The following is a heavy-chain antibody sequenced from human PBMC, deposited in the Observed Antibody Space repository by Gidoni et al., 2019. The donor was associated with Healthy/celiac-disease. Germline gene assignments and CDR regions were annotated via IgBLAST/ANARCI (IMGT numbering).Heavy chain of an antibody. J-gene: IGHJ4*02. CDR2: ISSSSSYT. V-gene: IGHV3-11*06. CDR1: GFTFSDYY. D-gene: IGHD6-13*01. CDR3: ARTPMLTIAAAATDDY. Sequence: QVQLVESGGGLVKPGGSLRLSCAASGFTFSDYYMSWIRQAPGKGLEWVSYISSSSSYTNYADSVKGRFTISRDNAKNSLYLQMNSLRAEDTAVYYCARTPMLTIAAAATDDYWGQGTLVTVSS.